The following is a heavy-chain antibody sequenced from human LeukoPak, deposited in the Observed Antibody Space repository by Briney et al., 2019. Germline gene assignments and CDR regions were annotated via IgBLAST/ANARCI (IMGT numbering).Heavy chain of an antibody. J-gene: IGHJ6*02. V-gene: IGHV3-11*01. CDR2: ISSSGSTI. CDR1: GFIVSSNY. Sequence: PGGSLRLSCAASGFIVSSNYMSWVRQAPGKGLEWVSYISSSGSTIYYADSVKGRFTISRDNAKNSLYLQMNSLRAVDTAVYYCARERGLSGMATIHYYYGMDVWGQGTTVTVSS. CDR3: ARERGLSGMATIHYYYGMDV. D-gene: IGHD5-24*01.